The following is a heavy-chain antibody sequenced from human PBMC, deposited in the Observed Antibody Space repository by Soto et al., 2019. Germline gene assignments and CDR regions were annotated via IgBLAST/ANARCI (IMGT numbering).Heavy chain of an antibody. D-gene: IGHD2-15*01. CDR1: GGTFGDDS. Sequence: QVQLVQSGAEVNKRGSSVKVSCKTSGGTFGDDSIRWVRQAPGQGLEWMGRIIPILGIVNNTQNIQGRVTITADKSTRPASMELRSLRSEDTAVYYCARGYCSGVTCDKAFDSWGPGTGVNVPS. V-gene: IGHV1-69*02. J-gene: IGHJ3*02. CDR3: ARGYCSGVTCDKAFDS. CDR2: IIPILGIV.